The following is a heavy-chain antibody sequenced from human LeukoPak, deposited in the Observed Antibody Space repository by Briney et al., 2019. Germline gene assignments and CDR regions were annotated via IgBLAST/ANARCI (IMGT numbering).Heavy chain of an antibody. Sequence: PSETLSLTCAVYGGSFSGYGRSWIRQPPGKGLEWVGEINHSGGTNYNPALKSGGTISVDTSTNQFSLKLSSVTAADTAVYYWPRGPGYCSSTSCYKGWFDPWGQGTLVTVSS. CDR1: GGSFSGYG. CDR3: PRGPGYCSSTSCYKGWFDP. V-gene: IGHV4-34*01. CDR2: INHSGGT. J-gene: IGHJ5*02. D-gene: IGHD2-2*02.